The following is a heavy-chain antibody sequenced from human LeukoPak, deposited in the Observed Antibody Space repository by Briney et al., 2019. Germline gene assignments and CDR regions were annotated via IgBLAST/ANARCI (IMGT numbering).Heavy chain of an antibody. CDR2: INEVGSAT. CDR3: VRDMFGGRDY. J-gene: IGHJ4*02. CDR1: GFTFSSYL. Sequence: GALRLSCAASGFTFSSYLKHWVRQVSGKGLAWVSRINEVGSATSNADSVKGRFTISRDNAKNALYLQMNSLRAEDTAVYYCVRDMFGGRDYWGQGTLVTVSS. V-gene: IGHV3-74*01. D-gene: IGHD3-10*02.